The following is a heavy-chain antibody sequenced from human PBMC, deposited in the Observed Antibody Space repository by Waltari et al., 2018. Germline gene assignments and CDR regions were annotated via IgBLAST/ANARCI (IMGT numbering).Heavy chain of an antibody. D-gene: IGHD3-22*01. V-gene: IGHV4-39*01. J-gene: IGHJ3*02. CDR2: SFYTGGT. Sequence: QLQLQESGPGLVKPLETLSLTCTVSGGSIRTTSYYCGWIRQAPGKGLEWIRGSFYTGGTHYSPSLERRLILSVDTSKKHFSLMLRSVTAEDTAVYYCARSDTSGLLGSRGAFDMWGPGTTVIVSS. CDR3: ARSDTSGLLGSRGAFDM. CDR1: GGSIRTTSYY.